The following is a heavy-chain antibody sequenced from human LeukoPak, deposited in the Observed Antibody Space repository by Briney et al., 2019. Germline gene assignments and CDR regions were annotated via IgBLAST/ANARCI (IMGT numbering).Heavy chain of an antibody. CDR3: ARGLRYSDWLSHPDFDY. Sequence: ASVKVSCKASGYTFTSYGISWVRQAPGQGLEWMGWISAYNGNTNYAQKLQGRVTMTTDTSTSTAYMELRSLRSDDTAVYYCARGLRYSDWLSHPDFDYWGQGTLVTVSS. CDR1: GYTFTSYG. V-gene: IGHV1-18*01. J-gene: IGHJ4*02. D-gene: IGHD3-9*01. CDR2: ISAYNGNT.